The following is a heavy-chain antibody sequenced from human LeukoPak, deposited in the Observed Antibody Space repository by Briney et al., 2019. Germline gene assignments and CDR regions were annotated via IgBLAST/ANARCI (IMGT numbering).Heavy chain of an antibody. CDR3: ARDCGWLQGRSCAFDI. V-gene: IGHV1-8*01. CDR1: GYSFTSYD. CDR2: LNPNSGNT. Sequence: GASVKVSCKASGYSFTSYDINWVRRATGQGLEWMGWLNPNSGNTGYAQKFQDRVTITRNTSINTAYMELSSLRSEDTAVYYCARDCGWLQGRSCAFDIWGQGTMVTVSS. D-gene: IGHD5-24*01. J-gene: IGHJ3*02.